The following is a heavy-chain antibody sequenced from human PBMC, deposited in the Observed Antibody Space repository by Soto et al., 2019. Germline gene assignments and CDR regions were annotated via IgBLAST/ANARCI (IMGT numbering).Heavy chain of an antibody. D-gene: IGHD3-3*01. CDR2: IFPTVTT. Sequence: SETLSLTCTVSGYSISSSTYYWGWIRRPPGKGLEWIATIFPTVTTNYNPSLRSRVTISVDTSKNQFSLKLSSVTAADTAVYYCARGIEGFLEWLFPWGQGTLVTVSS. CDR1: GYSISSSTYY. CDR3: ARGIEGFLEWLFP. V-gene: IGHV4-39*01. J-gene: IGHJ5*02.